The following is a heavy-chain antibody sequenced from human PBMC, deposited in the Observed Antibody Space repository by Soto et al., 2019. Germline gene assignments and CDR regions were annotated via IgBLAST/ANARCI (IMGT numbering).Heavy chain of an antibody. CDR2: IRSDGTTI. D-gene: IGHD2-21*02. V-gene: IGHV3-48*02. Sequence: EAHLVESGGGLVQPGGSLRLSCAASGFTFSDNPMNWVRLAPGKGLEWVSHIRSDGTTIYYADSVKGRFTISRDNAKNSLYLHINSLRDEDTAIYYCVRDHDFAFDTWGPGTLVTVSS. CDR3: VRDHDFAFDT. CDR1: GFTFSDNP. J-gene: IGHJ4*02.